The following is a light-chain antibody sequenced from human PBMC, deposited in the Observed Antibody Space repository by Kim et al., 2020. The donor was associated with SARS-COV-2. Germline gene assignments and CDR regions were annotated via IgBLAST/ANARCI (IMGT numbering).Light chain of an antibody. J-gene: IGLJ2*01. CDR3: QVWDSTSDHPV. CDR2: YDS. V-gene: IGLV3-21*04. CDR1: NIGDKA. Sequence: SYELTQPPSVSVVPGKTAMITCGGNNIGDKAVYWYQRRPGQAPVLVISYDSDRPSGIPERFSGSNSGSTATLTITRVEAGDEADYYCQVWDSTSDHPVFGGGTQLTVL.